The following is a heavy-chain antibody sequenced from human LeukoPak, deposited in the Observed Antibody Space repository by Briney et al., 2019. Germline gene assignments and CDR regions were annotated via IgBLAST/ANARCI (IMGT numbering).Heavy chain of an antibody. V-gene: IGHV1-2*02. D-gene: IGHD3-10*01. J-gene: IGHJ6*03. CDR1: GYTFTGYY. CDR2: INPNSGGT. CDR3: ARVVSELLWFGAVDYYYYYMDV. Sequence: ASVKVSCKASGYTFTGYYMHWVRQAPGQGLEWMGWINPNSGGTNYAQKFQGRVSMTRDTSISTAYMELSRLRSDDTAVYYCARVVSELLWFGAVDYYYYYMDVWGKGTTVTISS.